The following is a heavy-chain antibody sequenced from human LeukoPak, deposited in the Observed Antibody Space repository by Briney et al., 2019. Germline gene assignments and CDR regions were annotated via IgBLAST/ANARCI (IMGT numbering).Heavy chain of an antibody. J-gene: IGHJ4*02. V-gene: IGHV4-59*11. CDR1: GGSISIHY. CDR2: IYYSGST. Sequence: SETLSLTCTVYGGSISIHYWSWIRQPPGKGLEWIGYIYYSGSTNYNPSLKSRVTISVDTSKNQFSLKLSSVTAADTAVYYCARLPVVTAAGTGPFDYWGQGTLVTVSS. CDR3: ARLPVVTAAGTGPFDY. D-gene: IGHD6-13*01.